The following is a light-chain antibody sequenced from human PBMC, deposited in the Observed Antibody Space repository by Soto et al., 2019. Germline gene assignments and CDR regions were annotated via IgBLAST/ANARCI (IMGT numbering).Light chain of an antibody. CDR2: GAS. V-gene: IGKV3-20*01. J-gene: IGKJ1*01. CDR1: QSVSSN. Sequence: EVVMTQSPATLSVSPGERATLSCRASQSVSSNLAWYQQKPGQAPRLLIYGASSRATGIPDRFSGSGSGTDFTLTISRLEPEDFAVYYCQLYDSSSWTFGQGTKVDIK. CDR3: QLYDSSSWT.